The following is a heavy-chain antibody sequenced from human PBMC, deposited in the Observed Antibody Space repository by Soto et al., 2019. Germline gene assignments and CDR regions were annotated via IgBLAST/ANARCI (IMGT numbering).Heavy chain of an antibody. CDR2: IDPSDSQT. J-gene: IGHJ4*02. Sequence: GESLKISCKGSGYSFAGYWITWVRKKPGKGLEWMGRIDPSDSQTYYSPSFRGHVTISVTKSITTVFLQWSSLRASDTAMYYCARQIYDSDTGPNFQYYFDSWGQGTPVTVAS. D-gene: IGHD3-22*01. CDR1: GYSFAGYW. CDR3: ARQIYDSDTGPNFQYYFDS. V-gene: IGHV5-10-1*01.